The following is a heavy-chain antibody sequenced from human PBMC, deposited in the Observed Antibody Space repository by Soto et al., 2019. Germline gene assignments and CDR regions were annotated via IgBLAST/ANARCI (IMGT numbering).Heavy chain of an antibody. CDR3: AREEGDIVSGMDV. CDR1: GGTFSSYT. Sequence: QVQLVQSGAEVKKPGSSVKVSCKASGGTFSSYTISWVRQAPGQGLEWMGRIIPILGIANYAQKLQGRVTITADKSTSTAYMELSSLRSEDTAVYYCAREEGDIVSGMDVWGQGTTVTVSS. CDR2: IIPILGIA. V-gene: IGHV1-69*08. J-gene: IGHJ6*02. D-gene: IGHD2-15*01.